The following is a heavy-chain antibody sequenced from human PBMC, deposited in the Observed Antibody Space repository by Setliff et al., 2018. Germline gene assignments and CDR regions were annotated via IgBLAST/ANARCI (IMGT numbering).Heavy chain of an antibody. D-gene: IGHD7-27*01. J-gene: IGHJ6*03. V-gene: IGHV1-18*04. CDR2: ISAYNGNT. CDR3: ATDSIPLTGDLGPYYYYMDV. CDR1: GGTFSSYA. Sequence: ASVKVSCKAPGGTFSSYAINWVRQAPGQGLDWMGWISAYNGNTNYVQKLQGRVTMTTDTSTSTAYMELRSLRSDDTAVYYCATDSIPLTGDLGPYYYYMDVWGKGTTVTVSS.